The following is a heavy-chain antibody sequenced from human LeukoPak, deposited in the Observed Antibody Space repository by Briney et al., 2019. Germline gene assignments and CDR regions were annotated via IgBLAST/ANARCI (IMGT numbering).Heavy chain of an antibody. J-gene: IGHJ4*02. Sequence: SETLSLTCAVSGGSISRNNWWSWVRQPPGKGLEWIGEIFHSGSTNYNPSLKSRVTISVDKSKNQFTLKLTSVTAADTAVYYCAAITMIVVVKNYFDYWGQGTLVTVSS. D-gene: IGHD3-22*01. CDR3: AAITMIVVVKNYFDY. V-gene: IGHV4-4*02. CDR1: GGSISRNNW. CDR2: IFHSGST.